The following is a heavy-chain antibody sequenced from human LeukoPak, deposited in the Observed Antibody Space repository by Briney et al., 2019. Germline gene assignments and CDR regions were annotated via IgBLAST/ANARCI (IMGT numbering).Heavy chain of an antibody. CDR2: IYHSGST. J-gene: IGHJ4*02. CDR1: GYSISSGYY. Sequence: SETLSLTCTVSGYSISSGYYWGWIRQPPGKGLEWIGSIYHSGSTYYNPSLKSRVTISVDTSKNQFSLKLSSVTAADTAVYYCARAIGGRGPYYLDYWGQGTLVTVSS. V-gene: IGHV4-38-2*02. CDR3: ARAIGGRGPYYLDY. D-gene: IGHD3-16*01.